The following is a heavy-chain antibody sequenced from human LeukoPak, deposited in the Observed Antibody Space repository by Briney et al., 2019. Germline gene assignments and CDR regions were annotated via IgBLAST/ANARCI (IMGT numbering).Heavy chain of an antibody. V-gene: IGHV3-7*01. D-gene: IGHD6-13*01. CDR3: AKDSYSKGDF. CDR2: IKNDGAVK. Sequence: GGFLTLSRAASGFTFSYHWMTWVRQAPGKGLEWVANIKNDGAVKNYVDSVKGRFTISRDNAKNSLYLQMNSLRAEDTAVYYCAKDSYSKGDFWGQGVLVTVSS. J-gene: IGHJ4*02. CDR1: GFTFSYHW.